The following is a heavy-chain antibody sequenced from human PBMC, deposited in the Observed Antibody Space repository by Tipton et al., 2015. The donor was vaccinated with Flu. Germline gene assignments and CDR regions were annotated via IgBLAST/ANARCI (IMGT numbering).Heavy chain of an antibody. V-gene: IGHV4-34*01. CDR3: AAHCSGGSCSHAFDI. J-gene: IGHJ3*02. CDR1: GGSFSSHY. CDR2: INPSGST. D-gene: IGHD2-15*01. Sequence: TLSLTCAVYGGSFSSHYWSWIRQPPGKGLEWIGEINPSGSTNYNPSLKSRVTISGDTSKNLVSLKLSSVTAADTAVYYCAAHCSGGSCSHAFDIWGQGTMVTVSS.